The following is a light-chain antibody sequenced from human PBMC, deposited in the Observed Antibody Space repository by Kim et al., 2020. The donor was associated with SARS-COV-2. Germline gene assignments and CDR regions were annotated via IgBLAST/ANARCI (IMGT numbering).Light chain of an antibody. Sequence: GQSVTISCTGTSSDVGGYNYVSWYQQHPGKAPKLMIYDVSKRPSGVPDRFSGPKSGDTASLTISGLQAEDEADYYCCSYAGSYTLVFGGGTKVTVL. CDR1: SSDVGGYNY. V-gene: IGLV2-11*01. CDR2: DVS. J-gene: IGLJ2*01. CDR3: CSYAGSYTLV.